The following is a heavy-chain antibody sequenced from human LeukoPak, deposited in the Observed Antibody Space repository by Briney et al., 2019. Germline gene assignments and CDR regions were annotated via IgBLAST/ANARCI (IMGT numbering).Heavy chain of an antibody. CDR3: AHGGIYYLDY. V-gene: IGHV3-30*04. CDR2: ISYDGSNK. J-gene: IGHJ4*02. Sequence: GGSLRLSCAASGFTFSSYAMHWVRQAPGKGLEWVAVISYDGSNKYYADSVKGRFTISRDISKNTLYLQMNSLRAEDTAVYYCAHGGIYYLDYWGQGALVTVSS. D-gene: IGHD3-16*01. CDR1: GFTFSSYA.